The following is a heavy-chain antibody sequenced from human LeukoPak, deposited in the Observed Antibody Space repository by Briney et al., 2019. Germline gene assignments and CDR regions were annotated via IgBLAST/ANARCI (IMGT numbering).Heavy chain of an antibody. D-gene: IGHD2-2*01. Sequence: PSETLSLTCTVSGGSISSGSYYWSWIRQPAGKGLEWIGRIYTSGSTNYNPSLKSRVTISVYTSKNQFSLKLSSVTAADTAVYYCARDGEDIVVVPAAIWGQGTLVTVSS. J-gene: IGHJ4*02. CDR2: IYTSGST. CDR1: GGSISSGSYY. V-gene: IGHV4-61*02. CDR3: ARDGEDIVVVPAAI.